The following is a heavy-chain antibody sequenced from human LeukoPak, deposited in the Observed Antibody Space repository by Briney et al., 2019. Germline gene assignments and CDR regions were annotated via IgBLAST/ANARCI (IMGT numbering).Heavy chain of an antibody. CDR3: ARSPVAGTGIWYFDY. V-gene: IGHV4-59*12. CDR2: IYYRGTT. Sequence: PSETLSLTCTVSGGSISGRYWSWIRQPPGKGLEWIGHIYYRGTTKYNPSLKSRLTISVDTSKNQLSLKLSSLTAADTALYYCARSPVAGTGIWYFDYWGQGTLVTVSS. J-gene: IGHJ4*02. D-gene: IGHD6-19*01. CDR1: GGSISGRY.